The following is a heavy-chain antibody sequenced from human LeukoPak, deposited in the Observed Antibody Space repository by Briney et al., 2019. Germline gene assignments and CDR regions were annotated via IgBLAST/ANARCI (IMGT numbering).Heavy chain of an antibody. CDR3: ASLLLWFGELMDTDY. Sequence: GRSLRLSCAASGFTFSSYAMHWVRQAPGKGLEWVAVISYDGSNKYYADSEKGRFTISRDNSKNTLYLQMNSLRAEDTAVYYCASLLLWFGELMDTDYWGQGTLVTVSS. J-gene: IGHJ4*02. D-gene: IGHD3-10*01. V-gene: IGHV3-30*04. CDR1: GFTFSSYA. CDR2: ISYDGSNK.